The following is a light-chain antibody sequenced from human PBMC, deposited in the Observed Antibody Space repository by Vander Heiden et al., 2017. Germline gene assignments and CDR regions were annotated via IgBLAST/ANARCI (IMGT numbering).Light chain of an antibody. Sequence: SYELTQPPSVSVSPGQTARITCSGDALPKQYAFWYQQKPGQAPVLVMYKDSERSSGIPDRFSGSSSGTTVTLTISGVQTEDEADYCCQSADSSGADVVFGGGTKLTVL. CDR1: ALPKQY. J-gene: IGLJ2*01. CDR3: QSADSSGADVV. V-gene: IGLV3-25*03. CDR2: KDS.